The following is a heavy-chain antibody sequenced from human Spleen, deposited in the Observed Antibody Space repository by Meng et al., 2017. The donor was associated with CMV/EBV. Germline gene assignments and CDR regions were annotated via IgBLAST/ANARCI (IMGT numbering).Heavy chain of an antibody. V-gene: IGHV1-2*07. CDR2: IRPSSGDT. J-gene: IGHJ6*02. CDR1: GYTFRDYY. Sequence: ASVKVSCKASGYTFRDYYIHWVRQTSGQGLEWMGWIRPSSGDTNYAHKFQGRVTMTRDMSISTAYMELNRLKSDDTAVYFCTRSWDIIVIAMDVWGQGTTVIVSS. D-gene: IGHD2-2*01. CDR3: TRSWDIIVIAMDV.